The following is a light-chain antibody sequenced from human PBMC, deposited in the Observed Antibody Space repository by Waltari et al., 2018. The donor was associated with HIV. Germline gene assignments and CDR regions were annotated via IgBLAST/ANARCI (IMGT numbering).Light chain of an antibody. CDR3: SSYAGINPVI. CDR2: EVN. J-gene: IGLJ2*01. V-gene: IGLV2-8*01. CDR1: SSDVGRYDY. Sequence: QSALTQPPSASGSLGQSVTISCTGSSSDVGRYDYVSWYQQHPGKAPNLLIFEVNQRPSGVPDRFSGSKSGNTASLTVSGLQAEDEAEYSCSSYAGINPVIFGGGTTLTVL.